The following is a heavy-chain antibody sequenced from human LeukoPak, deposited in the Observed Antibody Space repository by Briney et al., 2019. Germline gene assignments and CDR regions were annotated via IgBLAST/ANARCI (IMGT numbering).Heavy chain of an antibody. J-gene: IGHJ4*02. V-gene: IGHV3-23*01. D-gene: IGHD1-26*01. CDR1: EFSVGSNY. CDR3: AKAQSGSYMGGYFDY. Sequence: AGGTLRLSCAASEFSVGSNYMTWVRQAPGKGLEWVSAISGSGGSTYYADSVKGRFTISRDNSKNTLYLQMNSLRAEDTAVYYCAKAQSGSYMGGYFDYWGQGTLVTVSS. CDR2: ISGSGGST.